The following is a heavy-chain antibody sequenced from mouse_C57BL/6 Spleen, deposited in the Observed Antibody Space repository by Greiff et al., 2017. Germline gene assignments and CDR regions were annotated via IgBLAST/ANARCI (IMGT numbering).Heavy chain of an antibody. Sequence: EVMLVESGGGLVKPGGSLKLSCAASGFTFSSYTMSWVRQTPEKRLEWVATISGGGGNTYYPDSVKGRFTISRDNAKNTLYLQLSSLRSEDTALYYCARQGYYGYAMDYWGQGTSVTVSS. V-gene: IGHV5-9*01. J-gene: IGHJ4*01. D-gene: IGHD1-1*01. CDR3: ARQGYYGYAMDY. CDR1: GFTFSSYT. CDR2: ISGGGGNT.